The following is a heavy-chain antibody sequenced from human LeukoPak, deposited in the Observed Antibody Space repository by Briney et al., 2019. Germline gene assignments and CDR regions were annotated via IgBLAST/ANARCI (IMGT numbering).Heavy chain of an antibody. Sequence: GESLKISCKGPGAPFATSWIGGARRLPGKGRGWIGVISPGDSRTRYNPSFPGQVTISADRSINTAYLPWNSLKASDTAMYYCGRRKFSSPWSDPWGQGTLVTVSS. J-gene: IGHJ5*02. CDR3: GRRKFSSPWSDP. V-gene: IGHV5-51*01. D-gene: IGHD2-2*01. CDR2: ISPGDSRT. CDR1: GAPFATSW.